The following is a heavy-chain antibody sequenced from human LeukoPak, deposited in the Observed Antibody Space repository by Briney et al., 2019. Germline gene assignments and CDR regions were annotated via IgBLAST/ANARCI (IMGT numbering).Heavy chain of an antibody. Sequence: PGGSLRLSCAASGFTFSSYGMRWVRQAPGKGLEWVAFIRYDGSNKYYADSVKGRFTISRDNSKNTLYLQMNSLRAEDTAVYYCATQYSSSSRPFDYWGQGTLVTVSS. V-gene: IGHV3-30*02. J-gene: IGHJ4*02. CDR1: GFTFSSYG. CDR2: IRYDGSNK. CDR3: ATQYSSSSRPFDY. D-gene: IGHD6-6*01.